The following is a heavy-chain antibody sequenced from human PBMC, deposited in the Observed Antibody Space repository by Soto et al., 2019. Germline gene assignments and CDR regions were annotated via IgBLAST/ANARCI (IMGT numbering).Heavy chain of an antibody. V-gene: IGHV3-23*01. CDR3: AKDLPYLEQQLVLDAFDI. J-gene: IGHJ3*02. CDR2: ICGSGGST. D-gene: IGHD6-13*01. CDR1: GFTFSSYA. Sequence: PGGSLRLSCAASGFTFSSYAMSWVRQAPGKGLEWVSVICGSGGSTYYADSVKGRFTISRDNSKNTLYLQMNSLRAEDTAVYYCAKDLPYLEQQLVLDAFDIWGQGTMVTVSS.